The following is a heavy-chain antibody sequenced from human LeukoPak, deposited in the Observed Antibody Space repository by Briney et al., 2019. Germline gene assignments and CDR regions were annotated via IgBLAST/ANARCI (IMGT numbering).Heavy chain of an antibody. D-gene: IGHD6-19*01. CDR2: IYGSGST. V-gene: IGHV4-59*08. Sequence: SETLSLTCTVSGDSLSAHYWSWIRQPPGKGLEWIGYIYGSGSTHYDPSFRSRATISEDASKNQFSLQLTSVTAADTAVYYCARNVGWYSHDTWGQGTLVTVSS. CDR1: GDSLSAHY. CDR3: ARNVGWYSHDT. J-gene: IGHJ5*02.